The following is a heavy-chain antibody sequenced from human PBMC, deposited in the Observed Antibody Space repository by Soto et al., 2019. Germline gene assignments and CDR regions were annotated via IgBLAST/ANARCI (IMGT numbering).Heavy chain of an antibody. Sequence: ASVKVSCKASGYTFTSYDINWVRQATGQGLEWMGWMNPNSGNTGYAQKFQGRVTMTRNTSIRTAYMELSSLRSEDTAVYYCARGNQYYYGSGSYPFDPWGQGTLVTVSS. J-gene: IGHJ5*02. V-gene: IGHV1-8*01. D-gene: IGHD3-10*01. CDR1: GYTFTSYD. CDR2: MNPNSGNT. CDR3: ARGNQYYYGSGSYPFDP.